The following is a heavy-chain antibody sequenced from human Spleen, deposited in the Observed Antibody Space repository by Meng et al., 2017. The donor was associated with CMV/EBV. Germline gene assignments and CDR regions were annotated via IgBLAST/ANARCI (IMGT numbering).Heavy chain of an antibody. Sequence: SLKISCAASGFTFDDYAMHWVRQAPGKGLEWVSGVSWNSGNIGYADSVKGRFSISRDNSKNTLYLQMNSLRAEDTAIYYCAKDRAGVNPDYYDYWGQGTLVTVSS. CDR2: VSWNSGNI. V-gene: IGHV3-9*01. J-gene: IGHJ4*02. D-gene: IGHD3-10*01. CDR3: AKDRAGVNPDYYDY. CDR1: GFTFDDYA.